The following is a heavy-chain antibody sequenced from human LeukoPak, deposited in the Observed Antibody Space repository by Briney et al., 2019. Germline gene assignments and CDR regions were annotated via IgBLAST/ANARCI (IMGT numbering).Heavy chain of an antibody. V-gene: IGHV1-8*03. CDR2: MNPNSGNT. Sequence: GASVKVSCKASGYTFTSYDINWVRQATGQGLEWMGWMNPNSGNTGYAQKFQGRVTITRNTSISTAYMELSSLRSEDTAVYYCARHIAAADHYYYYYMDVWGKGTTVTVSS. J-gene: IGHJ6*03. CDR3: ARHIAAADHYYYYYMDV. CDR1: GYTFTSYD. D-gene: IGHD6-13*01.